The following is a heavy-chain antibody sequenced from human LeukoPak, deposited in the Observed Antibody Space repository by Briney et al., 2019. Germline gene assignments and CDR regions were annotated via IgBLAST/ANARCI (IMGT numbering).Heavy chain of an antibody. Sequence: ASVKVSCKASGYTFTSYGISWVRQAPGQGLEWMGWISAYNGNTNYAQKLQGRVTMTTDTSTSTAYMELRSLRSDDTAVYYCARAYSSGWYSPFAYYYYYMDVWGKGTTVTVSS. D-gene: IGHD6-13*01. V-gene: IGHV1-18*01. CDR2: ISAYNGNT. J-gene: IGHJ6*03. CDR3: ARAYSSGWYSPFAYYYYYMDV. CDR1: GYTFTSYG.